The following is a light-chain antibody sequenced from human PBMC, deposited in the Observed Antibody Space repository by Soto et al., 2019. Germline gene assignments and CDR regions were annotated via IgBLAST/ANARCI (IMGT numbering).Light chain of an antibody. J-gene: IGKJ1*01. CDR1: QSVLYSADTKNY. CDR3: QQYYSTPWT. Sequence: DIVMTQSPDSLAVSLGERATINCKSSQSVLYSADTKNYLAWYQQKPGQPPKLLIYWASTRESGGPDRFSGSGSGTDVTLTISSLQAEDVAVYYCQQYYSTPWTFGQGTNVEIK. CDR2: WAS. V-gene: IGKV4-1*01.